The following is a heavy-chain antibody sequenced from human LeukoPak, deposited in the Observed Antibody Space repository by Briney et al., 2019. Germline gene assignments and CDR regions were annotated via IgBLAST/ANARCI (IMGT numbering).Heavy chain of an antibody. V-gene: IGHV5-51*01. Sequence: ESLKISCKGSGFTFSTYSFAWVRQMPGKGLEWMGVIYAGDSSTRYSPSFQGQVTISVDKSISTAYLQWSSLKASDSAIYYCARHSCYDSWGQGTLVTVSS. CDR2: IYAGDSST. D-gene: IGHD3-16*01. CDR1: GFTFSTYS. J-gene: IGHJ4*02. CDR3: ARHSCYDS.